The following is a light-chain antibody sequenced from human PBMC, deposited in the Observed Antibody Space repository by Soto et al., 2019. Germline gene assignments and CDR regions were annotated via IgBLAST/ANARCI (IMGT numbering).Light chain of an antibody. CDR2: GAS. CDR1: QSVRSN. CDR3: QQYRNWPRT. V-gene: IGKV3-15*01. Sequence: EIVMTQSPASLSVSPGDRATLSCRASQSVRSNLAWYQQKPGQAPRLLIYGASSRATGIPGRFSGSGSGTEFTLTINNLQSEDFAVYYCQQYRNWPRTFGQGTKVDIK. J-gene: IGKJ1*01.